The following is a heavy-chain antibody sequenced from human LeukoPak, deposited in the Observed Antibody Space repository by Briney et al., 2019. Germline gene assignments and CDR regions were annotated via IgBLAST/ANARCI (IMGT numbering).Heavy chain of an antibody. J-gene: IGHJ4*02. CDR2: IKQDGSEK. Sequence: GGSLRLSCAASGFTFSNYWMSWVRQAPGKGLEWVANIKQDGSEKYYVDSVKGRFTFSRDNAKNSLYLQMNSLRDEDTAVYFCVRDKDWGFDYWGQGTLVTVSS. CDR3: VRDKDWGFDY. V-gene: IGHV3-7*01. D-gene: IGHD3/OR15-3a*01. CDR1: GFTFSNYW.